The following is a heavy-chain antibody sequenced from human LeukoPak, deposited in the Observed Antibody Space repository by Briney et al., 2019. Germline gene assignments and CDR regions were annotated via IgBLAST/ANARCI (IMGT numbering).Heavy chain of an antibody. Sequence: ASVRDSCTASGYTFTSYYRHWVRQAPGQGLEWMGIINPSGGSTSYAQKFQGRVTMTRDMSTSTVYMELSSLRSEDTAVYYCARESDRSYSGYDVWGQGTLVTVSS. CDR2: INPSGGST. J-gene: IGHJ4*02. V-gene: IGHV1-46*01. CDR3: ARESDRSYSGYDV. CDR1: GYTFTSYY. D-gene: IGHD5-12*01.